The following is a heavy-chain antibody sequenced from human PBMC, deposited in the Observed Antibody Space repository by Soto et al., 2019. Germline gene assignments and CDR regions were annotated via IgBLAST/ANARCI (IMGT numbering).Heavy chain of an antibody. CDR2: ISYDGSNK. Sequence: QVQLVESGGGVVQPGRSLRLSCAASGFTFSSYAMHWVRQAPGKGLEWVAVISYDGSNKYYADSVKGRFTISRDNSKNTLYLQMNSLRAENTAVYYWARIAAQYYFDYWGQGTLVTVSS. CDR3: ARIAAQYYFDY. J-gene: IGHJ4*02. CDR1: GFTFSSYA. V-gene: IGHV3-30-3*01. D-gene: IGHD6-13*01.